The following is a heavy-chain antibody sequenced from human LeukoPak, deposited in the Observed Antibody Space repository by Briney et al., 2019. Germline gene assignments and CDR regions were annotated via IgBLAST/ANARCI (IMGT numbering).Heavy chain of an antibody. J-gene: IGHJ4*02. V-gene: IGHV4-30-4*01. CDR1: GGSISSGDYY. Sequence: SETLSLTCTVSGGSISSGDYYWSWIRQPPGKGLEWTGYIYYSGSIYYNPSLKSRVTISVDTSKNQFSLKLSSVTAADTAVYYCARVVYGDYYFDYWGQGTLVTVSS. CDR3: ARVVYGDYYFDY. CDR2: IYYSGSI. D-gene: IGHD4-17*01.